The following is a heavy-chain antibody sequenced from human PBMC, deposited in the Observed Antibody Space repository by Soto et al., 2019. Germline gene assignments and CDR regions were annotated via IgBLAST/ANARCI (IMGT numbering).Heavy chain of an antibody. Sequence: ASVEVSCRASGYTFTGYDMHWVRQAPGQGLEWMGWINPNSGGTNYAQKFQGRVTMTRDTSISTAYMELSRLRSDDTAVYYCARDIAVAGTGWFDPWGQGTLVTVSS. D-gene: IGHD6-19*01. V-gene: IGHV1-2*02. CDR1: GYTFTGYD. CDR3: ARDIAVAGTGWFDP. CDR2: INPNSGGT. J-gene: IGHJ5*02.